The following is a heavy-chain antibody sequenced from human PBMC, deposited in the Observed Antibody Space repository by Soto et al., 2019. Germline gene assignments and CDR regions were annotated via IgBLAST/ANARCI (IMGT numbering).Heavy chain of an antibody. V-gene: IGHV3-23*01. CDR1: GFTFSSYA. Sequence: GGSLRLSCAASGFTFSSYAMSWVRQAPGKGLEWVSAISGSGGSTYYADSVKGRFTISRDNSKNTLYLQMNSLRAEDTAVYYCAKDLAVAATLPALFDYWGQGTLVTVSS. J-gene: IGHJ4*02. D-gene: IGHD2-15*01. CDR3: AKDLAVAATLPALFDY. CDR2: ISGSGGST.